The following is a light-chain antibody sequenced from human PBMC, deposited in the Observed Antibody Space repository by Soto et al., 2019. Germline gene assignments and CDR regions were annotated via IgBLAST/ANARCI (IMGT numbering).Light chain of an antibody. CDR1: QTISSW. Sequence: DMQMTQSPSTLSGSVGDRVTITCRASQTISSWLAWYQQKPGKAPKLLIYKASTLKSGVPSRFSGSGSGTEFTLTISSLQPDDFATYYCRHYNSYSEAFGQGTKVDIK. J-gene: IGKJ1*01. CDR2: KAS. V-gene: IGKV1-5*03. CDR3: RHYNSYSEA.